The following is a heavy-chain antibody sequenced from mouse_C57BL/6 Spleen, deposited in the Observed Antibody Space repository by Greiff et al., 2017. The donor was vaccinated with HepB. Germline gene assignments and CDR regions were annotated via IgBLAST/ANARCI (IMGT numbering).Heavy chain of an antibody. J-gene: IGHJ1*03. CDR3: ARGAYYSNHWYFDV. V-gene: IGHV3-6*01. CDR2: ISYDGSN. CDR1: GYSITSGYY. Sequence: DVQLQESGPGLVKPSQSLSLTCSVTGYSITSGYYWNWTRQFPGNKLEWMGYISYDGSNNYNPSLKNRISITRDTSKNQFFLKLNSVTTEDTATYYCARGAYYSNHWYFDVWGTGTTVTVSS. D-gene: IGHD2-5*01.